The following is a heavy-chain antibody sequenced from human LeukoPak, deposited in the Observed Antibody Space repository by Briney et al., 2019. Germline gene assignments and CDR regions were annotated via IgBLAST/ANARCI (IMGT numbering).Heavy chain of an antibody. V-gene: IGHV3-21*01. CDR1: RYTFSSYS. D-gene: IGHD4-17*01. CDR2: ISSSSSYI. Sequence: PGGSLRLSCAASRYTFSSYSMNWVRQAPGKGLEWVSSISSSSSYIYYADSVKGRFTISRDNAKNSLYLQMNSLRAEDTAVYYCAREPDYGDYPGPFDYWGQGTLVTVSS. J-gene: IGHJ4*02. CDR3: AREPDYGDYPGPFDY.